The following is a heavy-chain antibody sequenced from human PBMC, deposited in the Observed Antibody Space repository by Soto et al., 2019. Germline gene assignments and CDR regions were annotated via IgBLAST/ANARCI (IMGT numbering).Heavy chain of an antibody. CDR2: IDTAGDT. Sequence: EVQLVESGGNLVQPGGSLRLSCAASGFTFSSYDMHWVRQDTGKGLEWVSAIDTAGDTYYPESVKGRFTISRENAKNSLYIQMIRLRAGDTAVYYCARGDDSGWAGFDVWGQGTMVTVS. J-gene: IGHJ3*01. CDR1: GFTFSSYD. V-gene: IGHV3-13*01. D-gene: IGHD6-19*01. CDR3: ARGDDSGWAGFDV.